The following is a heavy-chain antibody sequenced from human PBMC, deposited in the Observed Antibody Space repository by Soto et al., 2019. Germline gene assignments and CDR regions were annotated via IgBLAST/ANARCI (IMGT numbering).Heavy chain of an antibody. CDR1: GFTFSSYG. J-gene: IGHJ6*02. D-gene: IGHD4-17*01. CDR3: ASKLMTTNYYYYGMDV. Sequence: GGSLRLSCAASGFTFSSYGMHWVLQAPGKGLEWVAVIWYDGSNKYYADSVKGRFTISRDNSKNPLYLQMNSLRAEDTAVYYCASKLMTTNYYYYGMDVWGQGTTVTVSS. V-gene: IGHV3-33*01. CDR2: IWYDGSNK.